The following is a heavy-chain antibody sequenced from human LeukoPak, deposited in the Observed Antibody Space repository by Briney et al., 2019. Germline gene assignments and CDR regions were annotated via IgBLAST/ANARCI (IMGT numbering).Heavy chain of an antibody. D-gene: IGHD3-10*01. Sequence: ASVTVSCKASGYTFTGYYMHWVRQAPGQGLEWMGWINPNSGGTNYAQKFQGRVTMTRDTSISTAYMELSRLRSDNTAVYYCARVSVGDIDEDAFDIWGQGTMVTVSS. CDR1: GYTFTGYY. CDR2: INPNSGGT. CDR3: ARVSVGDIDEDAFDI. V-gene: IGHV1-2*02. J-gene: IGHJ3*02.